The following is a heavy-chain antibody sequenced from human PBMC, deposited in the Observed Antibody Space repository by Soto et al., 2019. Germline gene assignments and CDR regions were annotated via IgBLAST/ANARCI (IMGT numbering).Heavy chain of an antibody. CDR3: ARLEGLATISYYFDY. CDR1: GDSINSDNYY. D-gene: IGHD3-9*01. Sequence: QLQLQESGPGLVKPSETLSLTCSVSGDSINSDNYYWGWIRQHPGKGLEWIGSIYYRGNTYYNPSLKTRVTIALVKYKSQFSRKLNSVTAADSAVYFCARLEGLATISYYFDYWGQGTLVTVSS. V-gene: IGHV4-39*01. CDR2: IYYRGNT. J-gene: IGHJ4*02.